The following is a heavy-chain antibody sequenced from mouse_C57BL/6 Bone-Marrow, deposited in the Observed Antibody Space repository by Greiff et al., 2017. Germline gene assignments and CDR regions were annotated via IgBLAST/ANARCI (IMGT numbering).Heavy chain of an antibody. CDR3: ARYGSSEPWFAY. CDR2: IDPSDSYT. V-gene: IGHV1-69*01. D-gene: IGHD1-1*01. J-gene: IGHJ3*01. Sequence: QVQLQQPGAELVMPGASVKLSCKASGYTFTSYWMHWVKQRPGQGLEWIGEIDPSDSYTNYNQKFKGKSTLTVDKSSSTAYMQLSSLTSEDSAVYYCARYGSSEPWFAYWGQGTLVTVSA. CDR1: GYTFTSYW.